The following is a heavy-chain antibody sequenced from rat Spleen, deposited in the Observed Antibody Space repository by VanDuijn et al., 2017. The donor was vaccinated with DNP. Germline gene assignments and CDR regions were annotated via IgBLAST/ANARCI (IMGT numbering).Heavy chain of an antibody. V-gene: IGHV5-58*01. CDR2: ISYDGSR. CDR3: VGGYYH. Sequence: EVQLVETGGGLVQPGRSLKLSCVASGFTFSSYWMYWIRQAPGKGLEWVATISYDGSRHYRDSVKGRFTISRDNAKSSLYLQMDSLRSEDTATYYCVGGYYHWCQGVMVTVS. D-gene: IGHD1-12*03. CDR1: GFTFSSYW. J-gene: IGHJ2*01.